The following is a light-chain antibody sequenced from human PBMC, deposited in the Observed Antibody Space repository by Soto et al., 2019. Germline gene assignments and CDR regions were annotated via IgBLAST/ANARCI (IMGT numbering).Light chain of an antibody. Sequence: DIQLTQSPATLSASVGDRVTISCPATRSINLWLAWYQQKPGKAPKLLIYDASRSESGVPSRFSGSGSGTEFTLSIGSLQPDDFATYYCQKYNSYPHTFGQGTKVDIK. V-gene: IGKV1-5*01. CDR3: QKYNSYPHT. J-gene: IGKJ2*01. CDR2: DAS. CDR1: RSINLW.